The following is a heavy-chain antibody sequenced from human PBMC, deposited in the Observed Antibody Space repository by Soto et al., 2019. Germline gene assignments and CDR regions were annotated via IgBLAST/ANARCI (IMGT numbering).Heavy chain of an antibody. CDR3: AKDRSLDHDSRGYLFDH. J-gene: IGHJ4*02. CDR2: ISRYGDVT. D-gene: IGHD3-22*01. V-gene: IGHV3-23*01. Sequence: EVQLLESGGALIQPVGYLRLSCAASGFTFNIYAMTWGRQAPGKGLEWVSAISRYGDVTYYADSVEGRFSISRDNSKNTMYLQMNSLRAEDTAVYYCAKDRSLDHDSRGYLFDHWGQGTLVTVSS. CDR1: GFTFNIYA.